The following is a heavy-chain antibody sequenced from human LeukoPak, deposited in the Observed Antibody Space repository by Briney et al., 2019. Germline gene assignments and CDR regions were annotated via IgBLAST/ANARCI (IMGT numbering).Heavy chain of an antibody. Sequence: GASVKVSCKASGGTFSSYAIGWVRQAPGQGLEWMGRIIPIFGIANYAQKFQGRVTITADKSTSTAYMELSSLRSEDTAVYYCARGAGYYDSSGYTDAFDIWGQGTMVTVSS. J-gene: IGHJ3*02. D-gene: IGHD3-22*01. CDR3: ARGAGYYDSSGYTDAFDI. CDR1: GGTFSSYA. V-gene: IGHV1-69*04. CDR2: IIPIFGIA.